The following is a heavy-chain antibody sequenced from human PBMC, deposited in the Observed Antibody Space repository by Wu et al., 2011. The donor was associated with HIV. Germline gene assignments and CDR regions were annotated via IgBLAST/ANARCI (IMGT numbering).Heavy chain of an antibody. CDR1: GYTFTSYG. V-gene: IGHV1-18*01. CDR3: ARDRPPDGGYGHSYYFYGMDV. Sequence: QVQLVQSGAEVKKPGASVKVSCKASGYTFTSYGISWVRQAPGQGLEWLGWIHPNSGDTKYAQKIQGRVTMTRDTSTSTVYMELSSLRSEDTAVYYCARDRPPDGGYGHSYYFYGMDVWGQGTTVTVSS. D-gene: IGHD3-10*01. CDR2: IHPNSGDT. J-gene: IGHJ6*02.